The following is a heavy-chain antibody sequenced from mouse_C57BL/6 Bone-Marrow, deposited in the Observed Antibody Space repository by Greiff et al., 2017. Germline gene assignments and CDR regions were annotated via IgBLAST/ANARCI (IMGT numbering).Heavy chain of an antibody. J-gene: IGHJ2*01. CDR3: TRWGWYYFDY. CDR1: GYTFTDYY. CDR2: INPNNGGT. Sequence: VQLQQSGPELVKPGASVKISCKASGYTFTDYYMNWVKQSHGKSLEWIGDINPNNGGTSYNPKFKGKATLTADKSSRTAYMELRSLTSEDSAVYSFTRWGWYYFDYWGQGTTLTVSS. V-gene: IGHV1-26*01. D-gene: IGHD2-3*01.